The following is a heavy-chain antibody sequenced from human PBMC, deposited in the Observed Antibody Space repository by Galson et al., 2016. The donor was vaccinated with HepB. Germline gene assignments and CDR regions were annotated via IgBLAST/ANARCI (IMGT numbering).Heavy chain of an antibody. Sequence: QSGAEVKQPGAAVKVSCKSSGYIFNTYSMNWVRQAPGQGLEWMGWINTNTGNPTYAQGFTGRFVFSLDTSVSTAYLQISSLTTDDTAVYYCARASPALVTTTIRGFDSWGQGTLVTVSS. CDR1: GYIFNTYS. CDR2: INTNTGNP. D-gene: IGHD1-14*01. CDR3: ARASPALVTTTIRGFDS. J-gene: IGHJ4*02. V-gene: IGHV7-4-1*02.